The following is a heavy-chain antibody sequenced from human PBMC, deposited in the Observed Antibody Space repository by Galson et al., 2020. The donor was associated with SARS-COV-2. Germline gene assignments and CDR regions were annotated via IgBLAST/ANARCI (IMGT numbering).Heavy chain of an antibody. V-gene: IGHV4-39*07. CDR2: VYYSLST. Sequence: SETLSLTCTVSGGSITSTSNYWVCHRPSTGQGLEWIGSVYYSLSTHYNPSHKRRVTILIDTYKKQFSLKMNSVTAADTAVYYCARKSITAAGTWFDPWGQGTLVSVSS. J-gene: IGHJ5*02. CDR3: ARKSITAAGTWFDP. CDR1: GGSITSTSNY. D-gene: IGHD6-13*01.